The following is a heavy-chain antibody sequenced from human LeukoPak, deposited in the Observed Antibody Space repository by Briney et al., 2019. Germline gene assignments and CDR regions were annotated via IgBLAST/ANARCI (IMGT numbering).Heavy chain of an antibody. Sequence: WETLSLTCAVYGESFSDYYWSWIRQPPGKGLEWIGEINHSGSTNYSPSLKSRVTISVNTSKNQFSLKLTSVTAADTAVYYCARAGFALAPPRGTPFDYWGQGTLVTVSS. D-gene: IGHD6-6*01. J-gene: IGHJ4*02. CDR2: INHSGST. CDR3: ARAGFALAPPRGTPFDY. V-gene: IGHV4-34*01. CDR1: GESFSDYY.